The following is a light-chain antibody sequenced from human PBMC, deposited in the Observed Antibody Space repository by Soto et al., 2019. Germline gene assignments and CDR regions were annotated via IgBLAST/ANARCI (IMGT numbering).Light chain of an antibody. V-gene: IGKV1-5*01. CDR3: EQYTCYSGR. CDR2: HAS. Sequence: AYVKNRVIITCLASQTISIFLNWYQRKLGKAPKLLMYHASTLQSGVPSRFSASGSETEFTLILRCLQPDYFATYNCEQYTCYSGRFGRGTKVDI. CDR1: QTISIF. J-gene: IGKJ1*01.